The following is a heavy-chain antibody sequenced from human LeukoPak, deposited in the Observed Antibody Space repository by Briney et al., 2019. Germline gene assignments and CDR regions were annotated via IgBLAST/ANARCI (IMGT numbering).Heavy chain of an antibody. Sequence: QAGGSLRLSCAASGFTFSNYGSHWVRQAPGKGLEWVALIWYDGSNKYYADSVKGRFTISRDNSKNTLYLQMNSLRAEDTAIYYCARRESISLDYWGQGTLVTVSS. CDR2: IWYDGSNK. CDR3: ARRESISLDY. CDR1: GFTFSNYG. D-gene: IGHD2-21*01. V-gene: IGHV3-33*01. J-gene: IGHJ4*02.